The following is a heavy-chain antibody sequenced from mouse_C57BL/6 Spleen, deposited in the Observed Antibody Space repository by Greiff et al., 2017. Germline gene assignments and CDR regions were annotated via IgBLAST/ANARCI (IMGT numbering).Heavy chain of an antibody. CDR2: ISDGGSYT. J-gene: IGHJ1*03. Sequence: EVHLVESGGGLVKPGGSPKLSCAASGFTFSSYAMSWVRQTPEKRLEWVATISDGGSYTYYPDNVKGRFTISRDNAKNNLYLQMSHLKSEDTAMYYCARDPPTTGSHWYFDVWGTGTTVTVSS. V-gene: IGHV5-4*01. D-gene: IGHD1-1*01. CDR3: ARDPPTTGSHWYFDV. CDR1: GFTFSSYA.